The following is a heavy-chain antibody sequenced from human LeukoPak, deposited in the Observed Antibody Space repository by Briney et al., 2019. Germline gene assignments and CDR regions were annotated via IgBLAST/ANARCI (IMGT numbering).Heavy chain of an antibody. CDR2: ISSSSSYI. Sequence: PGGSLRLSCAASGFTFSSYSMNWVRQAPGKGLEWVSSISSSSSYIYYADSVKGRFTISRDNAKSSLYLQMNSLRAEDTAVYYCARDGAPIGDYYYYYMDVWGKGTTVTVSS. V-gene: IGHV3-21*01. CDR3: ARDGAPIGDYYYYYMDV. CDR1: GFTFSSYS. D-gene: IGHD1-26*01. J-gene: IGHJ6*03.